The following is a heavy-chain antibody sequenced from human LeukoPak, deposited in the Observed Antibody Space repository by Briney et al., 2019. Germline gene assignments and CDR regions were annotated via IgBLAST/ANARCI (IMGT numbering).Heavy chain of an antibody. J-gene: IGHJ6*02. V-gene: IGHV3-30*03. CDR1: GFTFSSYG. CDR2: ISYDGSNK. CDR3: ARLFSYYGMDV. Sequence: GRALRLSCAASGFTFSSYGMHWVRQAPGKGLEWVAVISYDGSNKYYADSVKGRFTISRDNSKNTLYLQMNSLRAEDTAVYYCARLFSYYGMDVWGQGTTVTVSS. D-gene: IGHD3-10*02.